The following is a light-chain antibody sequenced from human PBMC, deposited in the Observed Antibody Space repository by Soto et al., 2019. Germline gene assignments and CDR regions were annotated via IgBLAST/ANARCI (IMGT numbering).Light chain of an antibody. Sequence: EIVLTQSPGTLSLSPGERATLSCRASQSVTSSYLAWYQQQPGQAPRLFIYGASSRATGIPDRFSGSGSGTDFTRTISRLEPEDFAVYHCQQYGNSPWTFGQGTKVEIK. CDR2: GAS. CDR3: QQYGNSPWT. V-gene: IGKV3-20*01. CDR1: QSVTSSY. J-gene: IGKJ1*01.